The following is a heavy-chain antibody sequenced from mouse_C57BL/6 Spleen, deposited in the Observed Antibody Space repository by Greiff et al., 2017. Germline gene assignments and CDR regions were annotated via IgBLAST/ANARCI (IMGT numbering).Heavy chain of an antibody. CDR1: GFTFSSYT. D-gene: IGHD1-1*01. CDR3: ARHGTVDPWFAY. J-gene: IGHJ3*01. CDR2: ISGGGGNT. V-gene: IGHV5-9*01. Sequence: EVKLVESGGGLVKPGGSLKLSCAASGFTFSSYTMSWVRQTPEKRLEWVATISGGGGNTYYPDSVKGRFTISRDNAKNTLYLQMSSLRSEDTALYYCARHGTVDPWFAYWGQGTLVTVSA.